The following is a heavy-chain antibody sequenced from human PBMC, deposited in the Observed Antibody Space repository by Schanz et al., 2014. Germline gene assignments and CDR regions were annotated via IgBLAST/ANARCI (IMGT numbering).Heavy chain of an antibody. CDR1: GFPFSNAY. V-gene: IGHV3-15*01. D-gene: IGHD6-13*01. CDR3: TTAHYSSNYETLDY. CDR2: IKNNADGGTA. J-gene: IGHJ4*02. Sequence: VVESGGGLVQPGGSLRLSCAASGFPFSNAYMAWLRQVPGKGLEWVGHIKNNADGGTAHYAAPVKGRFTISRDDSKSAVYLQMDSLKTEDTALYYCTTAHYSSNYETLDYWGQGTLVTVSS.